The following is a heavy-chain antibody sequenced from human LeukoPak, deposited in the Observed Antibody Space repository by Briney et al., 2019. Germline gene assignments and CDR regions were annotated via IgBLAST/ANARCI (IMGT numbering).Heavy chain of an antibody. CDR3: ASTRPDYGDYLSFDY. Sequence: GGSLRLSCAASGFTFSSYSMNWVRQAPGKGLEWVANIKQDGSEKYYVDSVKGRFTISRDNAKNSLYLQMNSLRAEDTAVYYCASTRPDYGDYLSFDYWGQGTLVTVSS. J-gene: IGHJ4*02. V-gene: IGHV3-7*01. D-gene: IGHD4-17*01. CDR1: GFTFSSYS. CDR2: IKQDGSEK.